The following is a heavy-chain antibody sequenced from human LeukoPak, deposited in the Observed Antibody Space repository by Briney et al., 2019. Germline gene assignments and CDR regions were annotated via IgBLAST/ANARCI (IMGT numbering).Heavy chain of an antibody. CDR2: ISWNSDTI. J-gene: IGHJ4*02. D-gene: IGHD6-19*01. CDR1: GFTSDDYA. Sequence: GRSLRLSCAASGFTSDDYAMHWVRQAPGKGLEWVSGISWNSDTIGYADSVKGRFTISRDNAKNSLYLQMNSLRAEDTALYYCAKDSHAEYRSGWYFDYWGQGTLVTVSS. V-gene: IGHV3-9*02. CDR3: AKDSHAEYRSGWYFDY.